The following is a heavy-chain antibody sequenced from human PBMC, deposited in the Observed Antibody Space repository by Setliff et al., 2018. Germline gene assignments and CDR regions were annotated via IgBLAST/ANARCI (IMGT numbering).Heavy chain of an antibody. CDR3: ARATLTIFGVVTPFDY. J-gene: IGHJ4*02. V-gene: IGHV3-21*01. CDR1: GFTFNRHN. CDR2: ISSSSSYI. D-gene: IGHD3-3*01. Sequence: PGGSLRLSCAASGFTFNRHNMNWVRQAPGKGLEWVSSISSSSSYIYYADSVKGRFTISRDNAKNSLYLQMNSLRAEDTAVYYCARATLTIFGVVTPFDYWGQGTLVTVS.